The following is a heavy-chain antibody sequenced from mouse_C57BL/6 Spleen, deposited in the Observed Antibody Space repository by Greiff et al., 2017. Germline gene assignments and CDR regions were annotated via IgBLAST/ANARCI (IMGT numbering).Heavy chain of an antibody. CDR3: ATAQATVSFAY. V-gene: IGHV1-22*01. J-gene: IGHJ3*01. Sequence: VQLQQSGPELVKPGASVKMSCKASGYTFTDYNMHWVKQSHGKSLEWIGYINPNNGGTSYNQKFKGKATLTVNKSSSTAYMELRSLTSEDSAVYYCATAQATVSFAYWGQGTLVTVSA. CDR1: GYTFTDYN. D-gene: IGHD3-2*02. CDR2: INPNNGGT.